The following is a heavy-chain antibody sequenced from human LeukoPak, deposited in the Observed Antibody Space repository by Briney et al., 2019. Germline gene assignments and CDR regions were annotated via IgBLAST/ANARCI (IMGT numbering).Heavy chain of an antibody. V-gene: IGHV4-61*08. CDR1: GGSISSGGYY. Sequence: SETLSLTCTVSGGSISSGGYYWSWIRQHPGKGLEWIGYIYYSGSTNYNPSLKSRVTISVDTSKNQFSLKLSSVTAADTAVYYCARVSLYYSSSWFNWFDPWGQGTLVTVSS. D-gene: IGHD6-13*01. CDR3: ARVSLYYSSSWFNWFDP. J-gene: IGHJ5*02. CDR2: IYYSGST.